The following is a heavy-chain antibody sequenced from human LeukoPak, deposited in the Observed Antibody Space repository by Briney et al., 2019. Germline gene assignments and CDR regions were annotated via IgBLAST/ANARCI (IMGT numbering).Heavy chain of an antibody. V-gene: IGHV1-69*13. Sequence: ASVKVSCKASGSTFSSYAISWVRQAPGQGLEWMGGIIPIFGTANYAQKFQGRVTITADESTSTAYMELSSLRSEDTAVYYCARELGYCSGGSCYYYYGMDVWGQGTTVTVSS. D-gene: IGHD2-15*01. CDR2: IIPIFGTA. CDR1: GSTFSSYA. J-gene: IGHJ6*02. CDR3: ARELGYCSGGSCYYYYGMDV.